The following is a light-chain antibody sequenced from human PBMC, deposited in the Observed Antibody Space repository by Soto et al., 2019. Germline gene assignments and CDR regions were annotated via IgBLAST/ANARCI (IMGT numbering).Light chain of an antibody. J-gene: IGKJ5*01. CDR1: QSIANY. CDR2: AAS. Sequence: DIQMTQSPSSLSASVGDRVTITCRASQSIANYLNWYQQKPGTAPKLLIFAASSLQSGVPSRLSGSGSGTDFTLTISSLQPEDFATYYCQQYDNLPLIFGQGTRLEIK. V-gene: IGKV1-39*01. CDR3: QQYDNLPLI.